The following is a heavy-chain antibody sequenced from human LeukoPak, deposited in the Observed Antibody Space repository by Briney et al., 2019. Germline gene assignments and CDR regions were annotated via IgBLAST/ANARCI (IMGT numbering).Heavy chain of an antibody. D-gene: IGHD1-26*01. CDR2: ISSSSSYI. CDR3: ARSIVGASGPSGPNY. Sequence: GGSLRLSCAASGFTVSSNYMSWVRQAPGKGLEWVSSISSSSSYIYYADSVKGRFTISRDNAKNSLYLQMNSLRAEDTAVYYCARSIVGASGPSGPNYWGQGTLVTVSS. J-gene: IGHJ4*02. V-gene: IGHV3-21*01. CDR1: GFTVSSNY.